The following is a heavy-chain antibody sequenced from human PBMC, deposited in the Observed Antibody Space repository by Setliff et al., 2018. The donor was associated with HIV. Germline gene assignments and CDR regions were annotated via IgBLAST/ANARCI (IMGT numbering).Heavy chain of an antibody. CDR1: GFSLSTSGAA. D-gene: IGHD2-2*01. CDR3: ARRAGGVAAALFDY. J-gene: IGHJ4*02. V-gene: IGHV2-5*02. CDR2: LYWDDDK. Sequence: SGPTLVNPTQTLTLTCTFSGFSLSTSGAAVGWIRQPPGKALEWLAILYWDDDKRYTPSLNNRLTITKGTSKNQVVLTMTNVDPVDTATYFCARRAGGVAAALFDYWGQGTLVTVSS.